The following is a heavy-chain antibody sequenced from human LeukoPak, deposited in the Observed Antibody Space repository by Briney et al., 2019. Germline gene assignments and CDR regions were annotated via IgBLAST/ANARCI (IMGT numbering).Heavy chain of an antibody. CDR3: AKDHYGDYFSTGAFDI. V-gene: IGHV3-23*01. Sequence: GGSLRLSCAASGFTLSSFDMSWVRQAPGEGLEGVSGISGSGGGTYNADAVKGRFTISRDNAKDTVHLEMDSLRAEDTAVYYCAKDHYGDYFSTGAFDIWGQGTTVIVS. CDR1: GFTLSSFD. J-gene: IGHJ3*02. D-gene: IGHD4-17*01. CDR2: ISGSGGGT.